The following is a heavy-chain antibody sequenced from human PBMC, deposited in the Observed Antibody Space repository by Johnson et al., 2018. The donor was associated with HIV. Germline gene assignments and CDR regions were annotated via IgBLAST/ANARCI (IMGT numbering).Heavy chain of an antibody. CDR1: GFTFSSYG. V-gene: IGHV3-NL1*01. Sequence: QVQLVESGGGVVQPGGSLRLSCAASGFTFSSYGMHWVRQAPGKGLEWVSAISGSGGSTYYADSVKGRFTISRDNSKNTLHLQMNSLSAEDMAGYYCARPWCGSSSDAFDSWGQGTMVTVSS. J-gene: IGHJ3*02. CDR3: ARPWCGSSSDAFDS. CDR2: ISGSGGST. D-gene: IGHD6-6*01.